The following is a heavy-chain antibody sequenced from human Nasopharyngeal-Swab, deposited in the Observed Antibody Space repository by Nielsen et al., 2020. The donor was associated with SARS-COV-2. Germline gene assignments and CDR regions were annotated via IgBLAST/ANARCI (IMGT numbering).Heavy chain of an antibody. J-gene: IGHJ4*02. CDR3: ARAKGGYSGYGYIDY. D-gene: IGHD5-12*01. Sequence: GESLKISCAASGFTFSSYGMHWVRQAPGKGLEWVAVIWYDGGNKYYADSVKGRFTISRDNSKNTLYLQMNSLRAEDTAVYYCARAKGGYSGYGYIDYWGQGTLVTVSS. CDR2: IWYDGGNK. CDR1: GFTFSSYG. V-gene: IGHV3-33*01.